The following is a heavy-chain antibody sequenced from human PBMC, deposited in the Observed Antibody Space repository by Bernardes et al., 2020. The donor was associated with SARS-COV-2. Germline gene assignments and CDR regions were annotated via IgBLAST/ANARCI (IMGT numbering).Heavy chain of an antibody. J-gene: IGHJ5*02. D-gene: IGHD3-16*01. CDR3: ARWFGMISRAWFDP. Sequence: SGPTLVNPTQPFTLPCTFLGFSLSTSALGVGWIRQPPGKPLEWLPLIYWDDDNRYSPSLNRRLTITKDTSKNQLVLTMNNMDPVDTATYYCARWFGMISRAWFDPWGQGILVTVSS. CDR1: GFSLSTSALG. CDR2: IYWDDDN. V-gene: IGHV2-5*02.